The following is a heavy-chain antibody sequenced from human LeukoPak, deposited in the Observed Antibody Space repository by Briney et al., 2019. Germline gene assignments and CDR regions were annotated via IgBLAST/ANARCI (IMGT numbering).Heavy chain of an antibody. J-gene: IGHJ4*02. CDR3: ARQPYSSSTPFDY. V-gene: IGHV4-39*01. CDR1: GGSISSSSYY. D-gene: IGHD6-6*01. Sequence: SETLSLTCTVSGGSISSSSYYWGWIRQPPGRGLEWIGRIYYSGSTYYNPSLKSRVTISVDTSKNQFSLKLSSVTAADTAVYYCARQPYSSSTPFDYWGQGTLVTVSS. CDR2: IYYSGST.